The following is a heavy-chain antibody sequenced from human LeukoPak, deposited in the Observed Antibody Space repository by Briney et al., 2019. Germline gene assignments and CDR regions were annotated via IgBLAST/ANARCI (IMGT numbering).Heavy chain of an antibody. CDR2: ISYDGNSQ. V-gene: IGHV3-30*03. CDR3: ARVGGYYRRDAFDI. Sequence: GGSLRLSCAASGFTFSNYAIHWVRQAPGRGLEWVAAISYDGNSQHYGAPVKGRFTISRDNSKNTLYLQMNSLRAEDTAVYYCARVGGYYRRDAFDIWGQGTMVTVSS. J-gene: IGHJ3*02. CDR1: GFTFSNYA. D-gene: IGHD3-22*01.